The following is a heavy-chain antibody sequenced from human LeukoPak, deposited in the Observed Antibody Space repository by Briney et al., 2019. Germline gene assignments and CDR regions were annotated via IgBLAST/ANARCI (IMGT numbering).Heavy chain of an antibody. CDR1: GYSFTSYW. V-gene: IGHV5-51*01. Sequence: GEWLKISCKGSGYSFTSYWIGWGRQMPGEGLEWRVIIYPGDSDTRYSPSFQGQVTISADKSISTAYLQWSSLKASDTAMYYCAGHSAPPYSGWYSFVDYWGQGTLVTVSS. D-gene: IGHD6-19*01. J-gene: IGHJ4*02. CDR3: AGHSAPPYSGWYSFVDY. CDR2: IYPGDSDT.